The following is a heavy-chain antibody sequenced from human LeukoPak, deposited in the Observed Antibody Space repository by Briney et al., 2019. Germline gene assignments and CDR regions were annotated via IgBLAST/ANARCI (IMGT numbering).Heavy chain of an antibody. V-gene: IGHV3-30-3*01. CDR1: GFTFSGYV. D-gene: IGHD2-21*02. CDR3: ARPYCGGDCYSFLDAFDI. CDR2: ISYDGGNK. Sequence: GGSLRLSCAASGFTFSGYVMHWVRQAPGKGLERVAVISYDGGNKYYADSVKGRFSISRDNSKNTMYLQMNSLRDEDTALYYCARPYCGGDCYSFLDAFDIWGQGTMVTVSS. J-gene: IGHJ3*02.